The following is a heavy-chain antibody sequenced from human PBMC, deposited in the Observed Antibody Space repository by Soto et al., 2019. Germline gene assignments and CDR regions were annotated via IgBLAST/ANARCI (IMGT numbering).Heavy chain of an antibody. J-gene: IGHJ5*02. D-gene: IGHD6-13*01. CDR2: INHSGST. Sequence: ETLSLTCAVYGGSFSGYYWSWIRQPPGKVLEWIGEINHSGSTNYNPSLKSRVTISVDTSKNQFSLKLSSVTAADTAVYYCARGRGRQQLVRTRLPGFDPWGQGTLVTVSS. CDR1: GGSFSGYY. V-gene: IGHV4-34*01. CDR3: ARGRGRQQLVRTRLPGFDP.